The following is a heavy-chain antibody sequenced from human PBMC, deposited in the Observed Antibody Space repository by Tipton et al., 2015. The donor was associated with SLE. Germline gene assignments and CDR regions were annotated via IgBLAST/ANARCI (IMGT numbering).Heavy chain of an antibody. CDR1: GASISSSSFY. D-gene: IGHD5-12*01. CDR2: IYYSGNT. CDR3: ARIEGAYDQFYFDF. Sequence: TLSLTCTVSGASISSSSFYWGWIRQPPGKGLEWIGSIYYSGNTYYNPSLKSRVTISVDTSNNQFSLKLSSVTAADTAVYYCARIEGAYDQFYFDFWGQGTLVTVSS. V-gene: IGHV4-39*07. J-gene: IGHJ4*02.